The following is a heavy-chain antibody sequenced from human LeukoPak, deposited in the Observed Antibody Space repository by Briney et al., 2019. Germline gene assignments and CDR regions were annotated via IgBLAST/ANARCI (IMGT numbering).Heavy chain of an antibody. D-gene: IGHD3-10*01. J-gene: IGHJ4*02. Sequence: PGRSLTLSCAASGFTFSSYGMHWVRQAPGKGLEWVAVIWYDGSNKYYADSVKGRFTISRDNSKNTLYLQMNSLRAEDTAVYYFARAQGVYFDYWGQGTLVTVSS. CDR1: GFTFSSYG. CDR2: IWYDGSNK. CDR3: ARAQGVYFDY. V-gene: IGHV3-33*01.